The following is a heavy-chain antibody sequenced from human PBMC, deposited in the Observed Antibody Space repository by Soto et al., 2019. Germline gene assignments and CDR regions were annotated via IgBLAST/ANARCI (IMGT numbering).Heavy chain of an antibody. V-gene: IGHV1-18*01. CDR2: ISAYNGNT. Sequence: QVQLVQSGAEVKKAGASVKFTCKASGYTFSGYAMGWVRQAPGQGLEWMGWISAYNGNTDYAQKFQGRVTMTTDTSTSTAYMELRSLTSDDTAVYYCARPFGDYGDYAWSLRYWGQGTLVTVSS. D-gene: IGHD4-17*01. CDR3: ARPFGDYGDYAWSLRY. J-gene: IGHJ4*02. CDR1: GYTFSGYA.